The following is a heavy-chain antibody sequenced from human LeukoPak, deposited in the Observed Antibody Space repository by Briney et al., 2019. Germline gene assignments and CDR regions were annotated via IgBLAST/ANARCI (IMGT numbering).Heavy chain of an antibody. CDR2: ISSSSSTI. CDR3: ASPIDPRYYYYYMDV. CDR1: GFTFSSYS. J-gene: IGHJ6*03. D-gene: IGHD3-9*01. Sequence: PGGSLRLSCAASGFTFSSYSMNWVRQAPGKGLEWVSYISSSSSTIYYADSVKGRFTISRDNAKNSLYLQMNSLRAEDTAVYYCASPIDPRYYYYYMDVWGKGTTVTVSS. V-gene: IGHV3-48*04.